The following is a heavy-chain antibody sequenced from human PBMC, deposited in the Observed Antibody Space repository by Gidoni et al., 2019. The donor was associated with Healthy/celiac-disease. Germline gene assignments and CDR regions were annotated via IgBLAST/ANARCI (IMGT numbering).Heavy chain of an antibody. J-gene: IGHJ3*02. CDR1: GFTFSSYW. Sequence: EVQLVESGGGLVQPGWSLRLSCAASGFTFSSYWMSWVRQAPGKGLEWVANRKQDGSEKYYVDSVKGRFTIARDNDKNSLYLQMNSLRDEDTAVYYCARVAAATDAFDIWGQGTMVTVSS. D-gene: IGHD6-13*01. CDR3: ARVAAATDAFDI. CDR2: RKQDGSEK. V-gene: IGHV3-7*04.